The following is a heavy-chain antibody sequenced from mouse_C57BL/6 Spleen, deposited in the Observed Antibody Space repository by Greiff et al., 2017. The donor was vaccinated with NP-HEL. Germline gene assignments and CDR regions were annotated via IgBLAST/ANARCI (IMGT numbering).Heavy chain of an antibody. CDR2: IYPGNSDT. D-gene: IGHD1-1*01. V-gene: IGHV1-5*01. J-gene: IGHJ2*01. CDR1: GYTFTSYW. CDR3: TRWTTTVVADY. Sequence: VQLQQSGTVLARPGASVKMSYKTSGYTFTSYWMHWVKQRPGQGLEWIGAIYPGNSDTSYNQKFKGKAKLTAVTSASTAYMELSSLTNEDSAVYYCTRWTTTVVADYWGQGTTLTVSS.